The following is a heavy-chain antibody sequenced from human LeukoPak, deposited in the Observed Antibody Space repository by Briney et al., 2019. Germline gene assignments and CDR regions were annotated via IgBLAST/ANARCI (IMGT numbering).Heavy chain of an antibody. V-gene: IGHV1-46*01. CDR1: GYTFTSYY. J-gene: IGHJ5*02. Sequence: ASVKVSCKASGYTFTSYYMHWVRQAPGQGLEWMGIINPSGGSTSYAQKFQGRVTMTRDTSTSTVYMELSSLRSGDTAVYYCARDSSGWYDARWFDPWGQGTLVTVSS. D-gene: IGHD6-19*01. CDR3: ARDSSGWYDARWFDP. CDR2: INPSGGST.